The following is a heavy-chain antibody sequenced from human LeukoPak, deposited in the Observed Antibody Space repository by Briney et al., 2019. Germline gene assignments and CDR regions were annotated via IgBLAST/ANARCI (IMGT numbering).Heavy chain of an antibody. CDR2: INPNSGGT. J-gene: IGHJ6*02. Sequence: VASVKVSCKASGYTFTGYYMHWVRQAPGQGLEWMGWINPNSGGTNYAQKFQGRVTMTRDTSISTAYMELSRLRSDDTAVYYCAREGEGSWNRPGGYYYYGMDVWGQGTTVTVSS. CDR3: AREGEGSWNRPGGYYYYGMDV. V-gene: IGHV1-2*02. CDR1: GYTFTGYY. D-gene: IGHD1-1*01.